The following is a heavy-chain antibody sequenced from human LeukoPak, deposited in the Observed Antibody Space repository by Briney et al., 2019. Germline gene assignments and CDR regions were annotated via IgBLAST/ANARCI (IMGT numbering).Heavy chain of an antibody. CDR2: INSDGSST. CDR1: GFTVSSYW. Sequence: PGGSLRLFCAASGFTVSSYWMHWVRQAPGKGLGWVSRINSDGSSTSYADSVKGRFTISRDNAKNTLYLQMNSLRAEDTAVYSCARDQLYYDILTGIQYYYGMDVWGQGTTVTVSS. CDR3: ARDQLYYDILTGIQYYYGMDV. D-gene: IGHD3-9*01. V-gene: IGHV3-74*01. J-gene: IGHJ6*02.